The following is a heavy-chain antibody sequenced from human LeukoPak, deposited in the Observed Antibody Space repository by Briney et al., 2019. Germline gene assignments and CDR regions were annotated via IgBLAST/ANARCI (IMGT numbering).Heavy chain of an antibody. Sequence: GGSLRLSCAASGFPISSFWMHWVRQVPGKGLVWVSRNKGDGTSSSYADSVKGRFTISRDNAKNTIYLQLNSLRADDTAVYYCIRDWRYYGMDVWGQGTTVTVSS. CDR3: IRDWRYYGMDV. J-gene: IGHJ6*02. V-gene: IGHV3-74*01. CDR1: GFPISSFW. CDR2: NKGDGTSS. D-gene: IGHD1-1*01.